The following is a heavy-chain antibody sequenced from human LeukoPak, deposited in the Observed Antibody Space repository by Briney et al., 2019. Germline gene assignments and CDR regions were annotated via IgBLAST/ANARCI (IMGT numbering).Heavy chain of an antibody. J-gene: IGHJ4*02. Sequence: GPVKVSCKTSGYTFTISEMNWVRQAPGQGLEWMGWINTNTGNPTYAQAFTGRFVFSLDTSVSTAYLQISSLKAEDTAVYYCARASTVYSSGWFLKFWGQGTLVTVSS. D-gene: IGHD6-19*01. CDR1: GYTFTISE. V-gene: IGHV7-4-1*02. CDR2: INTNTGNP. CDR3: ARASTVYSSGWFLKF.